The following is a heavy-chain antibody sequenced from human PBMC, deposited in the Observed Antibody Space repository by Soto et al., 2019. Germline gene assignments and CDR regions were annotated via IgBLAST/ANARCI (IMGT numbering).Heavy chain of an antibody. J-gene: IGHJ4*02. CDR1: GFTFSSYA. V-gene: IGHV3-30-3*01. Sequence: GGSLRLSCAASGFTFSSYAMHWVRQAPGKGLEWVAVISYDGSNKYYADSVKGRFTISRDNSKNTLYLQMNNLRAEDTGVYYCASEGDSSGYPVYSDSWGQGTVITVSS. CDR2: ISYDGSNK. CDR3: ASEGDSSGYPVYSDS. D-gene: IGHD3-22*01.